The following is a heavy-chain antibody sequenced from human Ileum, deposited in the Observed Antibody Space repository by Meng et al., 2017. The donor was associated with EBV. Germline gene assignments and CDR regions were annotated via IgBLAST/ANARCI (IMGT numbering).Heavy chain of an antibody. CDR2: ICYTDYT. J-gene: IGHJ4*02. D-gene: IGHD4-17*01. V-gene: IGHV4-39*01. CDR3: AMGPDYAKTRY. CDR1: GGSISSSNYC. Sequence: QLLLQESGPGLVKPSGPLSLTCSVSGGSISSSNYCWGWIRQPPGKGLEWIQSICYTDYTYYNPSLKSRVTISADKSKNQFSLRLNSLTAADTAVYYCAMGPDYAKTRYWGQGTLVTVSS.